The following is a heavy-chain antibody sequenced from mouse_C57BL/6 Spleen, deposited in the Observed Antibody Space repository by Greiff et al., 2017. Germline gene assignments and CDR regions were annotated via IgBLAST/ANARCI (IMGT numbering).Heavy chain of an antibody. CDR2: IRLKSDNYAT. CDR3: TGGLGRWYCFDY. CDR1: GFTFSNYW. D-gene: IGHD4-1*01. Sequence: EVQVVESGGGLVQPGGSMKLSCVASGFTFSNYWMNWVRQSPEKGLEWVAQIRLKSDNYATHYAGSVKGRFTISRDDSKSGVYLQMNNLRAEDTGIYCCTGGLGRWYCFDYWGQGTTLTVSS. V-gene: IGHV6-3*01. J-gene: IGHJ2*01.